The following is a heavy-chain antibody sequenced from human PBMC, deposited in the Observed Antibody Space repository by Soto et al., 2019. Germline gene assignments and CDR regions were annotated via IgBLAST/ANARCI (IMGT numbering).Heavy chain of an antibody. J-gene: IGHJ6*02. D-gene: IGHD4-17*01. CDR1: GFTFNIYA. V-gene: IGHV3-23*01. CDR3: AKVEGDYGDYSRPFYYGMDV. CDR2: ISGSGGST. Sequence: EMQLLESGGGLVQPGGSLRLSCAASGFTFNIYAMSWVRQAPGKGLDWVSGISGSGGSTYYADSVKGRFTISRDNSKNTGYREMNSLRVEDTAVYYCAKVEGDYGDYSRPFYYGMDVWGQGTTGTVSS.